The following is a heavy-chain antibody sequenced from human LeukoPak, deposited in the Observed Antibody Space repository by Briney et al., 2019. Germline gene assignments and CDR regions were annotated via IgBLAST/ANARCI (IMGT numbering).Heavy chain of an antibody. CDR1: GGSINNYY. V-gene: IGHV4-59*01. J-gene: IGHJ4*02. CDR2: VYHTGST. D-gene: IGHD3-3*01. Sequence: SETLSLTCSVSGGSINNYYWSWIRQAPGKRLEWIGSVYHTGSTDYNPSLRSPVTISVGTSKNHFSLKVTSVTAADTAIYYCTRDRLGGAVASWIPDYWGQGILVTVSS. CDR3: TRDRLGGAVASWIPDY.